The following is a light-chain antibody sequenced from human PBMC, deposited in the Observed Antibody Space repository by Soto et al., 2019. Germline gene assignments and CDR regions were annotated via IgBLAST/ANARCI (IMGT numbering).Light chain of an antibody. CDR2: SVS. CDR1: QSVSSN. CDR3: QEYNYWHPIT. J-gene: IGKJ4*01. Sequence: IVMTQSPGTLSVSPGERVTLSCRAIQSVSSNLAWYQQRPGQAPRLLIYSVSSRDTDIPARFSGGGSGTEFTLTITSLQSEDSAVYYCQEYNYWHPITFGGGTKVDIK. V-gene: IGKV3-15*01.